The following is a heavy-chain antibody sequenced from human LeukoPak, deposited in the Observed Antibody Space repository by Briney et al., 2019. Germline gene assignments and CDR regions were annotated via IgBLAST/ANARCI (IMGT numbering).Heavy chain of an antibody. V-gene: IGHV4-39*01. Sequence: PSETLSLTFTVSGGSISSSSYYWGWIRQPPGKELEWIGSIYYSGTTYYNPSLKSRVTISVDTSKNQFSLKLSSVTAADTAVYYCATQEARWLQLDYWGQGTLVTVSS. CDR3: ATQEARWLQLDY. CDR2: IYYSGTT. J-gene: IGHJ4*02. D-gene: IGHD5-24*01. CDR1: GGSISSSSYY.